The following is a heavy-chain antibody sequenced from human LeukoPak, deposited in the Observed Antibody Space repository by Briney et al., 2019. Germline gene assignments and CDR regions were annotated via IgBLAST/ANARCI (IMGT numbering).Heavy chain of an antibody. D-gene: IGHD2-21*02. CDR3: AREVVVTAVPNYYYYGMDV. CDR1: GFTVSSNY. J-gene: IGHJ6*02. CDR2: IYSGGRT. V-gene: IGHV3-53*01. Sequence: PGGSLRLSCAASGFTVSSNYMNWVRQAPGKGLEWVSVIYSGGRTYYADSVMGRFTISRDIYKNTLYLQMNSLRAEDTAVYYCAREVVVTAVPNYYYYGMDVWGQGTTVTVSS.